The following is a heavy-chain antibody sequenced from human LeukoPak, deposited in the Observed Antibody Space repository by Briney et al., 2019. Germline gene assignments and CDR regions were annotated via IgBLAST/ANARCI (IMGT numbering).Heavy chain of an antibody. Sequence: GASLRLSCAASGFTLSDYYMSWIRQAPGKGLEWVSYISSSSSYTNYADSVKGRFTISRDNAKNSLYLQINSLRAEDTAVYYCARDQRDYYDSSGNGYFQHWGQGTLVSVSS. V-gene: IGHV3-11*06. CDR3: ARDQRDYYDSSGNGYFQH. CDR1: GFTLSDYY. J-gene: IGHJ1*01. D-gene: IGHD3-22*01. CDR2: ISSSSSYT.